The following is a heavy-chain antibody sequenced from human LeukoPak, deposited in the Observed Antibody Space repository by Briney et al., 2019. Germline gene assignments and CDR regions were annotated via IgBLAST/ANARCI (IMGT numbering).Heavy chain of an antibody. J-gene: IGHJ6*02. CDR3: ARDGGIIRFGGQDV. D-gene: IGHD3-16*01. CDR2: MNRDGSEK. CDR1: GFTFSSYW. Sequence: PGGSLRLSCAASGFTFSSYWMCWVRQAPGKGLEWVANMNRDGSEKNYVDSIKGRFTISRDNAANSLYLQMNSLRVEDTAVYYCARDGGIIRFGGQDVWGQGTTVIVS. V-gene: IGHV3-7*01.